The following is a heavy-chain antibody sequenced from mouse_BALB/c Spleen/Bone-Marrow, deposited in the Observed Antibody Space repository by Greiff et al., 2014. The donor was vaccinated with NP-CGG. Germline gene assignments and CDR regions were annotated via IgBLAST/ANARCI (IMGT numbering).Heavy chain of an antibody. V-gene: IGHV1S81*02. J-gene: IGHJ2*01. CDR1: GYTFTRYW. CDR3: ARMITTRGFDY. CDR2: LNPSNGHT. Sequence: VQLQQSGAELLKPGTSVKLSCKASGYTFTRYWMHWVKQRPGQGLEWIGELNPSNGHTNYNGKFKNKATVTVDKSSSTAYMQLSSLTSEDSAVYYCARMITTRGFDYWGQGTTLTASS. D-gene: IGHD2-4*01.